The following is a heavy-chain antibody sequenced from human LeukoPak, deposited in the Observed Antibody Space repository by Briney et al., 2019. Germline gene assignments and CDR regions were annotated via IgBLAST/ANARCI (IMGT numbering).Heavy chain of an antibody. V-gene: IGHV3-74*01. D-gene: IGHD3-10*01. CDR2: INSDGSST. CDR1: GFTFSSYW. Sequence: PGGSLRLSCAASGFTFSSYWMHWVRQAPGKGLVWVSRINSDGSSTSYADSVKGRFTISRDNAKNTLYLQMNSLRAEDTAVYYCAKYHYYGSGSYSYWGQGTLVTVSS. J-gene: IGHJ4*02. CDR3: AKYHYYGSGSYSY.